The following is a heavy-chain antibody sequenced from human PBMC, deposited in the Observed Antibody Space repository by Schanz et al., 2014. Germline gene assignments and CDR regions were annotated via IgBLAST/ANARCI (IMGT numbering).Heavy chain of an antibody. J-gene: IGHJ2*01. CDR2: VFPNGIT. D-gene: IGHD1-1*01. CDR1: GGSIRSGTYY. V-gene: IGHV4-61*02. Sequence: QVQLQESGPGLVKPSQTLSLTCTVSGGSIRSGTYYWSWIRQPAGKALEWVGRVFPNGITNYNPSLKSRVPIALDTTKNHFSLTRTSRTAADTAVYYCARDTTWRLDLWGRGTLVTVSS. CDR3: ARDTTWRLDL.